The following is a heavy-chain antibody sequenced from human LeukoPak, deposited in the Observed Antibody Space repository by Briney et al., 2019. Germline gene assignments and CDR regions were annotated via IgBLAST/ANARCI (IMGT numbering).Heavy chain of an antibody. D-gene: IGHD5-24*01. J-gene: IGHJ3*02. Sequence: GGSLRLSCAASGFTFSSYGMYWVRQAPGKGLEWVAFIRYDGSNKYYVDSVKGRFTISRDNAKNSLYLQINDLRADDTAVYYCARPHNSAFDIWGQGTLVTVSS. CDR2: IRYDGSNK. CDR1: GFTFSSYG. V-gene: IGHV3-30*02. CDR3: ARPHNSAFDI.